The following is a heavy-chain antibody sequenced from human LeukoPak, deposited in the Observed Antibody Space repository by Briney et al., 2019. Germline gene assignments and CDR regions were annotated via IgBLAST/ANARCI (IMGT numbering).Heavy chain of an antibody. CDR3: AGSDTIGYTPREWDYWYFDL. J-gene: IGHJ2*01. CDR2: TISGISYI. V-gene: IGHV3-21*01. D-gene: IGHD3-16*02. Sequence: GGSLRPSWAASGFTLSRYSMNWVRQAPGNGLEWVSSTISGISYIYYAGSVKGRFTISRDNAKNSLYLQMNSLRAEDTAVYYCAGSDTIGYTPREWDYWYFDLWGRGTLVTVSS. CDR1: GFTLSRYS.